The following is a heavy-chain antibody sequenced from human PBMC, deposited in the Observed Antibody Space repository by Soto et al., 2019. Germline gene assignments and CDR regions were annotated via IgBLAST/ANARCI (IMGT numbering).Heavy chain of an antibody. D-gene: IGHD3-22*01. V-gene: IGHV4-59*01. CDR2: IYYSGST. CDR3: ARDMIGDYFDY. J-gene: IGHJ4*02. CDR1: GGSISSYY. Sequence: LSLTCTVSGGSISSYYWSWIRQPPGKGLEWIGYIYYSGSTNYNPSLKSRVTISVDTSKNQFSLKLSSVTAADTAVYYCARDMIGDYFDYWGQGTLVTVSS.